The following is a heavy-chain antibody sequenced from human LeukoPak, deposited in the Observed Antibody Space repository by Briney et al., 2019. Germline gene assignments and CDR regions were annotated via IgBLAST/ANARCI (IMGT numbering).Heavy chain of an antibody. CDR1: DGSISSFY. D-gene: IGHD4-17*01. CDR2: IYYSENT. J-gene: IGHJ4*02. CDR3: ATYLYGIFDF. Sequence: SDTLSLTCTVSDGSISSFYLSCIRQSPGKELEWIGYIYYSENTNYNPSLKSRVTISVDTSKNQFSLKLRSVTAADTAVYNCATYLYGIFDFWGQGTLVTVAS. V-gene: IGHV4-59*01.